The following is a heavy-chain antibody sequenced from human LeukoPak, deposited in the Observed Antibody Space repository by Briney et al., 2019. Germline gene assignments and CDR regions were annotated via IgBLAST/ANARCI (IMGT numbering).Heavy chain of an antibody. J-gene: IGHJ4*02. V-gene: IGHV4-34*01. D-gene: IGHD3-10*01. Sequence: NASETLSLTCAVYGGSFSGYYWSWIRQPPGKGLEWIGEINHSGSTNYNPSLKSRVTISVDTSKNQFSLKLSSVTAADTAVYYCARGVILLWFGDSGYYFDYWGQGTLVTVSS. CDR2: INHSGST. CDR1: GGSFSGYY. CDR3: ARGVILLWFGDSGYYFDY.